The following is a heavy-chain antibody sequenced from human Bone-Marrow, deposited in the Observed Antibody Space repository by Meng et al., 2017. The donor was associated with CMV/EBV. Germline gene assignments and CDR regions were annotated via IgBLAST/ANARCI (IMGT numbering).Heavy chain of an antibody. Sequence: TSYYMHWVRQAPGQGLEWMGIINPSGGSTSYAQKFQGRVTMTRDTSTSTVYMELSSLRSEDTAVYYCATHLGDYDSSGHYYPGYFDYWGQGTLVTSPQ. D-gene: IGHD3-22*01. J-gene: IGHJ4*02. V-gene: IGHV1-46*01. CDR2: INPSGGST. CDR1: TSYY. CDR3: ATHLGDYDSSGHYYPGYFDY.